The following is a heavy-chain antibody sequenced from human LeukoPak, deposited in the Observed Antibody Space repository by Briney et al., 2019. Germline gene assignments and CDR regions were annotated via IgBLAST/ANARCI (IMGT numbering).Heavy chain of an antibody. CDR2: ISSSGSTI. CDR1: GFTFGGYE. V-gene: IGHV3-48*03. J-gene: IGHJ4*02. D-gene: IGHD3-22*01. Sequence: GGSQRLSCAASGFTFGGYEMNWVRQAPGKGLEWVSYISSSGSTINYADSVKGRFTISRDNAKNSLYLQMSSLRAEDTAVYYCASFYDSTGRDYWGQGTLVTVSS. CDR3: ASFYDSTGRDY.